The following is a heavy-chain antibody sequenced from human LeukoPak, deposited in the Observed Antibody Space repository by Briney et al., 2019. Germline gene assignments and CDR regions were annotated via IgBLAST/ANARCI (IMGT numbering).Heavy chain of an antibody. D-gene: IGHD3-10*01. CDR1: GYTFTSYY. V-gene: IGHV1-46*01. CDR3: ARDSITMVRGVITYYYYYYMDV. J-gene: IGHJ6*03. CDR2: INPSGGST. Sequence: ASVKASCKASGYTFTSYYTHWVRQAPGQGLEWMGIINPSGGSTSYAQKFQGRVTMTRDTSTSTVYMELSSLRSEDTAVYYCARDSITMVRGVITYYYYYYMDVWGKGTTVTISS.